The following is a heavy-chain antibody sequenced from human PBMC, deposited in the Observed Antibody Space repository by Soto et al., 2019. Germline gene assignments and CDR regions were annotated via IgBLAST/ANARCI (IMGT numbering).Heavy chain of an antibody. D-gene: IGHD2-2*01. CDR1: SGSISSSNW. V-gene: IGHV4-4*02. Sequence: SETLSLTCAVSSGSISSSNWWSWVRQPPGKGLEWIGEIYHSGSTNYNPSLKSRVTISVDKSKNQFSLKLSSVTAADTAVYYCARVGEDIVVGHDYYYYMDVWGKGTTVTVSS. J-gene: IGHJ6*03. CDR2: IYHSGST. CDR3: ARVGEDIVVGHDYYYYMDV.